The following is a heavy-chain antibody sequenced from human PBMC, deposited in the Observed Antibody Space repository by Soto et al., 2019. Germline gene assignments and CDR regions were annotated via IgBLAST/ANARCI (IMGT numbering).Heavy chain of an antibody. Sequence: GSLRLSCAAPGVTFSTYSFNWVRQAPGKGLEWVSYISSTGDTTHYADSVKGRFTISRDNAKNSLYLQMNSLRDEDTAVYYCARAGRVTIFGVVILWGLGTLVTVSS. V-gene: IGHV3-48*02. CDR2: ISSTGDTT. D-gene: IGHD3-3*01. CDR3: ARAGRVTIFGVVIL. J-gene: IGHJ4*02. CDR1: GVTFSTYS.